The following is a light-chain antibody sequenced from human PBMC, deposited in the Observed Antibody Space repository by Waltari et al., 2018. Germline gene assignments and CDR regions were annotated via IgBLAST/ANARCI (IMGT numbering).Light chain of an antibody. V-gene: IGKV1-39*01. CDR2: PAS. CDR1: HNIRRY. Sequence: DIQMTQSPSSLSASVGRRVTITCRARHNIRRYLNWHQQKPVMAPKLLFYPASTLLGGVPSRFSGSGSGTEFTLTISSLQLEDFANYYCQQSYSTPFTFGPGTKVDIE. J-gene: IGKJ3*01. CDR3: QQSYSTPFT.